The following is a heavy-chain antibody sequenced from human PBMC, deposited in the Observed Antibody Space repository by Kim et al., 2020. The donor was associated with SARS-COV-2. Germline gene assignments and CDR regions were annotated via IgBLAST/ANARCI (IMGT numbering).Heavy chain of an antibody. CDR2: T. V-gene: IGHV3-23*01. Sequence: TYYADSVKGRFTVSRDNSKNTLYLEVNSLRAEDTAIYYCARNSYSSNYYEYWGQGTLVTVSS. J-gene: IGHJ4*02. CDR3: ARNSYSSNYYEY. D-gene: IGHD6-13*01.